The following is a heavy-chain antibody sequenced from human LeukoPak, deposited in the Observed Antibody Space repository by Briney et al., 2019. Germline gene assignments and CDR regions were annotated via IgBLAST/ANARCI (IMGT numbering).Heavy chain of an antibody. J-gene: IGHJ1*01. D-gene: IGHD3-22*01. CDR2: IKQDGSVT. V-gene: IGHV3-7*03. CDR1: GFTFSRYW. Sequence: GGSLRLSCATSGFTFSRYWMSWVRRAPGKGVECVANIKQDGSVTYYVDSVRGRFTISRDNAKNSLYLQMNSLRAEDTAVYYCARDPWPNSSGLPLHHWGQGTLVTVSS. CDR3: ARDPWPNSSGLPLHH.